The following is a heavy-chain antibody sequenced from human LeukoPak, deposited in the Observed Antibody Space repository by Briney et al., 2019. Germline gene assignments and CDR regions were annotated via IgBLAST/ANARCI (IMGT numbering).Heavy chain of an antibody. D-gene: IGHD5-18*01. CDR1: GYTFTGYV. CDR2: INPSGGRT. J-gene: IGHJ4*02. CDR3: AREVAIGGAAMEGLLH. Sequence: ASVKVSCKASGYTFTGYVLHWVRQAPGQGLEWMGVINPSGGRTSYAQKFQGRVTMTRDTSTSTAYMELRSLRSDDTAVYYCAREVAIGGAAMEGLLHWGQGTLVTVSS. V-gene: IGHV1-46*01.